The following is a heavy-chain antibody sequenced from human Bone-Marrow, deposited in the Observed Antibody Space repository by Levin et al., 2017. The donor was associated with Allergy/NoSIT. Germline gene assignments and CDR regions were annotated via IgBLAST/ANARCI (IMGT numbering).Heavy chain of an antibody. Sequence: RAGGSLRLSCAVYGGSFSGYYWSWIRQPPGKGLEWIGEINHSGSTNYNPSLKSRVTISVDTSKNQFSLKLSSVTAADTAVYYCARRRITMVRGVIYYFDYWGQGTLVTVSS. CDR2: INHSGST. CDR1: GGSFSGYY. J-gene: IGHJ4*02. D-gene: IGHD3-10*01. CDR3: ARRRITMVRGVIYYFDY. V-gene: IGHV4-34*01.